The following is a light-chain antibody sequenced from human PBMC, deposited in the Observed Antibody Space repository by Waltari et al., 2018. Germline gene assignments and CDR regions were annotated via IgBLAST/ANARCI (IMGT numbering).Light chain of an antibody. CDR1: SGHSSNV. J-gene: IGLJ3*02. V-gene: IGLV4-69*01. CDR3: QTGGHGTWV. Sequence: QLVLTQSPSASASLGASVKPTCTPNSGHSSNVLARLQQQPEKGPRYLTKVNSDGSHSQGDEIPDRFAGSSSGAERYLTISSVQSEDGADYYCQTGGHGTWVFSGGTKLTVL. CDR2: VNSDGSH.